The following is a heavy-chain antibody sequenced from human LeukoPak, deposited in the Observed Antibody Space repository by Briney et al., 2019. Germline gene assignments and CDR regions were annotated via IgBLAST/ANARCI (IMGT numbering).Heavy chain of an antibody. J-gene: IGHJ4*02. Sequence: ASVKVSCKASGYTFTSYAMHWVRQAPGQRLEWMGWINAGNGNTKYSQKFQGRVTITRDTSASTAYMELRSLRSEDTAVYYCARIDSGWYGPSLDYWGQGTLVTVSS. V-gene: IGHV1-3*01. D-gene: IGHD6-19*01. CDR3: ARIDSGWYGPSLDY. CDR1: GYTFTSYA. CDR2: INAGNGNT.